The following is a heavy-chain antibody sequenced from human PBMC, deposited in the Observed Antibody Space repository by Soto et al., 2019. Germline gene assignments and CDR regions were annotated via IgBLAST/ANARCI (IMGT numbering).Heavy chain of an antibody. CDR3: TRATYYRYYFDV. V-gene: IGHV4-59*01. J-gene: IGHJ4*01. CDR1: VGSINNYY. D-gene: IGHD3-10*01. CDR2: IYYSGTT. Sequence: SETLSLTATVPVGSINNYYLSWMRQSPGKGLEWIGYIYYSGTTNYNPSLKSRVTISIDRSENQFSLKVSSVTAADTAVYFCTRATYYRYYFDVWGHGTLVTVSS.